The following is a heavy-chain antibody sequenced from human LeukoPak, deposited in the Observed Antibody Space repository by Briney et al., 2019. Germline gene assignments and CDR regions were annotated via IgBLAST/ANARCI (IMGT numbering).Heavy chain of an antibody. CDR3: AKATDDFWSGSPIDY. CDR1: GFTFSSYA. CDR2: ISYDGSNK. J-gene: IGHJ4*02. V-gene: IGHV3-30-3*01. Sequence: GGSLRLSCAASGFTFSSYAMHWVRQAPGKGLEWVAVISYDGSNKYYADSVKGRFTISRDNSKNTLYLQMNSLRAEDTAVYYCAKATDDFWSGSPIDYWGQGTLVTVSS. D-gene: IGHD3-3*01.